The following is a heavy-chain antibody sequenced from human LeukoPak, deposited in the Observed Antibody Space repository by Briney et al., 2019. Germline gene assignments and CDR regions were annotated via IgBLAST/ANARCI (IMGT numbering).Heavy chain of an antibody. CDR2: ISWNSGSI. D-gene: IGHD6-19*01. V-gene: IGHV3-9*01. J-gene: IGHJ4*02. CDR3: AKLRQWLSDS. Sequence: PGGSLRLSCAASGFTFDDYAMHWVRQAPGKGLEWVSGISWNSGSIGYADSVKGRFTISRDNSKNTLYLQMNSLRAEDTAVYYCAKLRQWLSDSWGQGTLVTVSS. CDR1: GFTFDDYA.